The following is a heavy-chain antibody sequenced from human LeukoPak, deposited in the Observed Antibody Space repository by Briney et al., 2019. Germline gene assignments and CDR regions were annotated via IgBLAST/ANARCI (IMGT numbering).Heavy chain of an antibody. CDR1: GFRFSSYC. J-gene: IGHJ4*02. CDR3: ARETSQDYFDS. V-gene: IGHV3-74*01. Sequence: GGSLRISCAASGFRFSSYCMRWVRQDPGKGLLWVSRINGDGSRTYYADSVKGRFTISRDNAKNTLYVQMNSLRAEDTAVYYCARETSQDYFDSWGQGTLVTVSS. CDR2: INGDGSRT.